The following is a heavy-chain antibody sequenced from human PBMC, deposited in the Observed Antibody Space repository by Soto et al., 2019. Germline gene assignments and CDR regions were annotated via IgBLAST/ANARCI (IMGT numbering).Heavy chain of an antibody. CDR1: GWSFSGYY. CDR2: INHSGST. Sequence: SETLSLTCAFYGWSFSGYYWSWIRQPPGKGLEWIGEINHSGSTNYNPSLKSRVTISVDTSKNQFSLKLSSVTAADTAVYYCARTGNYDFWSGYYSYFDYWGQGTLVTVSS. CDR3: ARTGNYDFWSGYYSYFDY. V-gene: IGHV4-34*01. D-gene: IGHD3-3*01. J-gene: IGHJ4*02.